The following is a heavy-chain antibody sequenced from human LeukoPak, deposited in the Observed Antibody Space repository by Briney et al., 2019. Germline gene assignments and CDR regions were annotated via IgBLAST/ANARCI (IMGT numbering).Heavy chain of an antibody. CDR2: ISGSGGST. V-gene: IGHV3-23*01. D-gene: IGHD6-19*01. Sequence: GSLRLSCATSGFTFSGYAMSWVRQAPGQGLEWVSAISGSGGSTYYADSAKGRFTISRENSTNTLYMRMNSLRAEDTAVYYCAKVPSYSSGWSNWFDTWGQGTLVTVSS. CDR1: GFTFSGYA. CDR3: AKVPSYSSGWSNWFDT. J-gene: IGHJ5*02.